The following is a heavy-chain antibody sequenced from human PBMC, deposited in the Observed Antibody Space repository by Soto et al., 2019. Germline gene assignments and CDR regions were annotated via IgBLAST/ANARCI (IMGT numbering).Heavy chain of an antibody. CDR1: GGSISSGDYY. Sequence: QVQLQESGPGLVKPSQTLSLTCTVSGGSISSGDYYWSWIRQPPGEGLEWIGDIYYSGSTYYTPSLKSRVTISVDTSKNQFSLKLSSVTAADTAVYCASRGTTTDCSGGSCYARGFDYWGQGTLVTVSS. CDR3: SRGTTTDCSGGSCYARGFDY. V-gene: IGHV4-30-4*01. J-gene: IGHJ4*02. D-gene: IGHD2-15*01. CDR2: IYYSGST.